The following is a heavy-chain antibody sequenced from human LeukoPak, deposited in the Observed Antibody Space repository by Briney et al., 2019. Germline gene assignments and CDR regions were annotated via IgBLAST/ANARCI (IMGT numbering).Heavy chain of an antibody. Sequence: PGGSLRLSCAASGFPFDDYAMHWVRQAPGKGLEWVSGISWNSGSLDYVDSVKGCFTISRDNAKNSLYLEMNSLRPEDTALYYCAKGTGRYWTFLDYWGQGAPVTVSS. V-gene: IGHV3-9*01. D-gene: IGHD1-26*01. CDR1: GFPFDDYA. J-gene: IGHJ4*02. CDR3: AKGTGRYWTFLDY. CDR2: ISWNSGSL.